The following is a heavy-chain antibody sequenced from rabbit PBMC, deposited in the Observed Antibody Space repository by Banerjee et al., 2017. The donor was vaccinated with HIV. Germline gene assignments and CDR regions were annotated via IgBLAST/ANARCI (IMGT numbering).Heavy chain of an antibody. V-gene: IGHV1S45*01. J-gene: IGHJ4*01. Sequence: QEQLEESGGGLVKPGGTLTLTCKASGIDFSTYSYMCWVRQAPGKGLEWIACICAGISDSTYYASWAKGRFTISETSSTTVTLQMTSLTAADTATYFCARGSAAMTMVITGFYLNLWGPGTLVTVS. CDR2: ICAGISDST. CDR1: GIDFSTYSY. D-gene: IGHD2-1*01. CDR3: ARGSAAMTMVITGFYLNL.